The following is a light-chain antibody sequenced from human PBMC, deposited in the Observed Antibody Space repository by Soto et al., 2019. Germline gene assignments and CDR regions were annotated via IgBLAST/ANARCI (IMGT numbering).Light chain of an antibody. CDR1: QSVSSN. CDR3: QYYNNWLAT. CDR2: GAS. Sequence: ETVIPQSPATPSVSPGERATLSCRASQSVSSNLAWYQQKPGQAPRLLIYGASTRATGIPARFSGSGSGTEFTLTISSLQSEDFTIYYCQYYNNWLATFGGGTKVDIK. V-gene: IGKV3-15*01. J-gene: IGKJ4*01.